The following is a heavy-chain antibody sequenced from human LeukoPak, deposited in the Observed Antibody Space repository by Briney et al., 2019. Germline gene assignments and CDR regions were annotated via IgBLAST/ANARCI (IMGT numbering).Heavy chain of an antibody. Sequence: ASVKVSCKASGYTFTSYGISWVRQAPGQGLEWMGWISAYNGNTNYAQKLQGRVTMTTDTSTSTAYMELRSLRSDDTAVYYCTWAYCTNGVCPFDYWGQGTLVTVSS. CDR1: GYTFTSYG. CDR2: ISAYNGNT. V-gene: IGHV1-18*01. J-gene: IGHJ4*02. D-gene: IGHD2-8*01. CDR3: TWAYCTNGVCPFDY.